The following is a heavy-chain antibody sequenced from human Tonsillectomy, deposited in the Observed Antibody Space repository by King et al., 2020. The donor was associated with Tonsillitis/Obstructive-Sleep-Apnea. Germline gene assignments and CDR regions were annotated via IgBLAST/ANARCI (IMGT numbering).Heavy chain of an antibody. D-gene: IGHD3-3*01. CDR2: IYYSGST. Sequence: QLQESGPGLVKPSETLSLTCTVSGGSISSYYWSWIRQPPGKGLEWIGYIYYSGSTNYNPSLKSRVTISVDTSKNQFYLKLSSVTAADTAVYYCARRGVTIFGVVPLAFDIWGQGTMVTVSS. CDR1: GGSISSYY. CDR3: ARRGVTIFGVVPLAFDI. V-gene: IGHV4-59*08. J-gene: IGHJ3*02.